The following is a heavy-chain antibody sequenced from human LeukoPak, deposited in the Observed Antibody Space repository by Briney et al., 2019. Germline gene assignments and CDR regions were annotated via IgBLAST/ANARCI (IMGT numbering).Heavy chain of an antibody. CDR1: GYTFTGYY. J-gene: IGHJ4*02. Sequence: AASVKVSCKASGYTFTGYYMHWVRQAPGQGLEWMGRINPNSGGTNYAQKFQGRVTMTRDTSISTAYMELSRLRSDDTAVYYCARDYCSSTSCLFDYWGQGTLVTVSS. D-gene: IGHD2-2*01. V-gene: IGHV1-2*06. CDR3: ARDYCSSTSCLFDY. CDR2: INPNSGGT.